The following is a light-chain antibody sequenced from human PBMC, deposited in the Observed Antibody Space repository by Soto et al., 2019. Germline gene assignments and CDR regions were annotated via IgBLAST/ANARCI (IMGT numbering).Light chain of an antibody. CDR3: QQYGGSPLT. CDR2: GVS. V-gene: IGKV3-20*01. J-gene: IGKJ4*01. CDR1: QSVSSSS. Sequence: EIVLTQSPGTLSLSPGDSATLSCRASQSVSSSSLAWYQQKPGQAPRLLFFGVSNRAAGVPDRFGGSGSGTDFTLTISRLEPEDFAVYYCQQYGGSPLTFGGGTKMDIK.